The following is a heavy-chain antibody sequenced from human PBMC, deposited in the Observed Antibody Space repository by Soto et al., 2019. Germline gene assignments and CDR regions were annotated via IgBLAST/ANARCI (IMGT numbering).Heavy chain of an antibody. D-gene: IGHD5-18*01. CDR3: AKAGYVRGYSDYIDF. J-gene: IGHJ4*02. V-gene: IGHV3-9*01. CDR2: ITWNSAHT. CDR1: GFTFDDYA. Sequence: SLRLYCAASGFTFDDYAMSWVRQAPGKGLEWLSLITWNSAHTAYADSVEGRFTISRDNAKNSLYLQMSSLRPEDTGLYYCAKAGYVRGYSDYIDFWGQGTLVTVAS.